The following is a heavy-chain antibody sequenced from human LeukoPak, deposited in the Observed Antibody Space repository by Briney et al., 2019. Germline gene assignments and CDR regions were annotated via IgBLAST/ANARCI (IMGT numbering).Heavy chain of an antibody. D-gene: IGHD6-19*01. V-gene: IGHV1-2*02. CDR2: INPNSGGT. CDR1: GGTFSSYA. CDR3: ARMAIAVAGDCDY. J-gene: IGHJ4*02. Sequence: ASVKVSCKASGGTFSSYAISWVRQAPGQGLEWMGWINPNSGGTNYAQKFQGRVTMTRDTSISTAYMELSRLRSDDTAVYYCARMAIAVAGDCDYWGQGTLVTVSS.